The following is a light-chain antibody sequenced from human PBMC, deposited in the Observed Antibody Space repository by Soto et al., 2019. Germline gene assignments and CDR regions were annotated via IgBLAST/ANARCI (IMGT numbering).Light chain of an antibody. CDR2: GAS. CDR3: QQYNYWPPRVT. CDR1: QSVRSN. Sequence: EIVMTQSPATLSVSPGERATLSCRASQSVRSNLAWYQQKPGQAPRLLIHGASTRATGIPARFSGSGSGTEFTLTISSLQSEDFAVYYCQQYNYWPPRVTFGPGTKVDLK. V-gene: IGKV3-15*01. J-gene: IGKJ3*01.